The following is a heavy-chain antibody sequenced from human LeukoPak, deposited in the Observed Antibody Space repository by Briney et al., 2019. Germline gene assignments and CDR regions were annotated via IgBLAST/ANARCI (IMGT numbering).Heavy chain of an antibody. J-gene: IGHJ6*03. CDR2: INDSGTI. CDR3: ARRWNYGRNYYIDV. Sequence: SETLSLTCAVYGGSFSNYYWSWIRQSPGKGLEWIGEINDSGTIIYNPSLMSRVTISVDKSKNQFSLKLSSVTAADTAVYYCARRWNYGRNYYIDVWGKGATVSVSS. V-gene: IGHV4-34*01. CDR1: GGSFSNYY. D-gene: IGHD1-7*01.